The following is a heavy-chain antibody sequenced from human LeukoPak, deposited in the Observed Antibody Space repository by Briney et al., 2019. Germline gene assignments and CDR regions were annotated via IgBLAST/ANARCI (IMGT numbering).Heavy chain of an antibody. CDR1: GFTVNSNY. CDR2: IYSGGRT. V-gene: IGHV3-66*01. Sequence: PGGSLRLSCAASGFTVNSNYMSWVRQAPGKGLEWVSVIYSGGRTYYADSVKGRFTISSDNSKNTLYLQMNSLRAEDTAVYYCARGYYDTSGYYFGYYFDYWGQGTLVTVSS. J-gene: IGHJ4*02. D-gene: IGHD3-22*01. CDR3: ARGYYDTSGYYFGYYFDY.